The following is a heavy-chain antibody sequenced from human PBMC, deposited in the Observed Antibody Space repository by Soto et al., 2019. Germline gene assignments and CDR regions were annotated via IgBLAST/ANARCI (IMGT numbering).Heavy chain of an antibody. CDR1: GFTFSSYG. CDR3: ARHTGIAARATNYYGMDV. V-gene: IGHV3-33*01. J-gene: IGHJ6*02. CDR2: IWYDGSNK. Sequence: GGSLRLSCAASGFTFSSYGMHWVRQTPGKGLEWVAVIWYDGSNKYYADSVKGRFTISRDNSKNTLYLQMNSLRAEDTAVYYCARHTGIAARATNYYGMDVCGQGTTVTVSS. D-gene: IGHD6-6*01.